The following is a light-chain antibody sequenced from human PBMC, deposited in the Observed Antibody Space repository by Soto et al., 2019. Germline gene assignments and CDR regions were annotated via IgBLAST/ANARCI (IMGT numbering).Light chain of an antibody. J-gene: IGKJ1*01. CDR1: QSVTSK. V-gene: IGKV3-15*01. Sequence: EVVMTQSPGTLSVSPGERATLSCRASQSVTSKLAWYQQKPGQAPRLLIYGASTRATGIPARFSGSGSGTDFTLTISRLEPEDFAVYYCQQRSNWPPWTFGQGTKVDI. CDR3: QQRSNWPPWT. CDR2: GAS.